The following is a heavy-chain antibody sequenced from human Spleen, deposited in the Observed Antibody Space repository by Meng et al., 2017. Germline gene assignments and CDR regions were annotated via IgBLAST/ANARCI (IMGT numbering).Heavy chain of an antibody. CDR3: ARGPRSKVLRFPPDY. CDR2: INHSGST. D-gene: IGHD3-3*01. Sequence: QVQLQESGPGLVKPLQTLSLTCTVSGGSISSGDYYWNWIRQPPGKGLEWIGEINHSGSTVYNPSLKSRVTMSVDTSKNQFSLKLRSVAAADTAVYYCARGPRSKVLRFPPDYWGQGTLVTVSS. V-gene: IGHV4-30-4*01. J-gene: IGHJ4*02. CDR1: GGSISSGDYY.